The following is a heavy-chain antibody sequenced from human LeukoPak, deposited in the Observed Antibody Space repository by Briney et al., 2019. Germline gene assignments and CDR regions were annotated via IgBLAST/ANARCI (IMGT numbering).Heavy chain of an antibody. CDR2: VKSKTHGGTT. J-gene: IGHJ4*02. V-gene: IGHV3-15*01. Sequence: GGSLRLSCAASGFTFTYAWMTWVRQAPGKGLEWVGHVKSKTHGGTTAYGAPVTGRFTISRDDSKDTLYLQMNSLETEDTAVYYCAASITMFDYWGQGTLVTVSS. D-gene: IGHD3-10*01. CDR1: GFTFTYAW. CDR3: AASITMFDY.